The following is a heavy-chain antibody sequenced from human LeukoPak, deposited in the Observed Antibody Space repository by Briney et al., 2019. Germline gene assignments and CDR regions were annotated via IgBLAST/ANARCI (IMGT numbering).Heavy chain of an antibody. CDR1: GGSISSYY. CDR2: IYNSGST. D-gene: IGHD3-16*01. J-gene: IGHJ4*02. Sequence: SETLSLTCTVSGGSISSYYWSWIRQPPGKGLEWIGYIYNSGSTNYNPSLKSRVTISVDTSKNQFSLKLSSVTAADTAVYYCASLRVPGDFDYWGQGTLVTVSS. CDR3: ASLRVPGDFDY. V-gene: IGHV4-59*01.